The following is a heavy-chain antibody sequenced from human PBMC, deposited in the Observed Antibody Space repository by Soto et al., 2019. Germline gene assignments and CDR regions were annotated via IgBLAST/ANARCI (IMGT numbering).Heavy chain of an antibody. D-gene: IGHD1-1*01. Sequence: SETLSLTCAVYGGSFSGYYWSWIRQPPGKGLEWIGEINHSGSTNYNPSLKSRVTISVDTSKNQFSLKLSSVTAADTAVYYCARVGQRRDYYYGMDVWGQGTTVTVSS. J-gene: IGHJ6*02. CDR2: INHSGST. V-gene: IGHV4-34*01. CDR3: ARVGQRRDYYYGMDV. CDR1: GGSFSGYY.